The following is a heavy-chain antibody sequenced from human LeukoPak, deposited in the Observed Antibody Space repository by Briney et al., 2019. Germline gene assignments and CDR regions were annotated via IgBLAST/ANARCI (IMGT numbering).Heavy chain of an antibody. CDR3: ARTPLRDGYTNRFDP. CDR1: GGSMSGYY. J-gene: IGHJ5*02. V-gene: IGHV4-59*01. Sequence: SETLSLTCTVSGGSMSGYYWSWIRQPPGKGLEWIGYIYYSGSTTYNPSLNTRVTISVDTSKNQFSLKLSSVTAADTAVYYCARTPLRDGYTNRFDPWGQGTLVTVSS. CDR2: IYYSGST. D-gene: IGHD5-24*01.